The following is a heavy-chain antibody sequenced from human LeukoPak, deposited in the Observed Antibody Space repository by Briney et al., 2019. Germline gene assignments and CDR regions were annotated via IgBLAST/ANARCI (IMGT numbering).Heavy chain of an antibody. Sequence: GGSLRLSCAASGFTFSDYAMNWVRQAPGKGLEWVSSINSGGNTFYIDSVKGRFAISRDNGKNSLYLQMNSLRVEGTAVYYCAKDPAEADCWGQGTLVTVSS. V-gene: IGHV3-69-1*01. J-gene: IGHJ4*02. CDR2: INSGGNT. CDR1: GFTFSDYA. CDR3: AKDPAEADC.